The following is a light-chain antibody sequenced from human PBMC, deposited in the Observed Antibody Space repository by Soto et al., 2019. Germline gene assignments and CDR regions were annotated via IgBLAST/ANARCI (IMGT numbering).Light chain of an antibody. V-gene: IGLV2-23*01. J-gene: IGLJ1*01. CDR3: CSYAGSSTYV. Sequence: QSALTQPASVSGSPGQSITISYTGTNSDVGGYNFVSWYQQHPDKAPKVIIYEGSKRPSGVSNRFSGSKSGNTASLTSSGLQAEDEADYYCCSYAGSSTYVFGTGTKVTVL. CDR1: NSDVGGYNF. CDR2: EGS.